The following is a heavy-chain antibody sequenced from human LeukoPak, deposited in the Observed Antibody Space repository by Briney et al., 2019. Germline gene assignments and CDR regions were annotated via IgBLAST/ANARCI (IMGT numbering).Heavy chain of an antibody. CDR3: ARDQGGVASYFDY. CDR1: GGSISSYY. D-gene: IGHD5-12*01. J-gene: IGHJ4*02. V-gene: IGHV4-59*01. Sequence: SETLSLTCTVSGGSISSYYWSWIRQPPGKGLEWIGYIYYSGSTNYNPSLKSRVTISVDTSKNQFSLNLSSVTAADTAVYYCARDQGGVASYFDYWGQGTLVTVSS. CDR2: IYYSGST.